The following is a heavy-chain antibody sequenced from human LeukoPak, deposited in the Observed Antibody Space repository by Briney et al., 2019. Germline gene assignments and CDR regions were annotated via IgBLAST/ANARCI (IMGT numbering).Heavy chain of an antibody. CDR1: GGSISSYY. Sequence: PSETLSLTCTVSGGSISSYYWSWIRQPAGKGLEWIGRIYTSGSINYNPSLKSRVTMSVDTSKNQFSLKLSSVTAADTAVYYCARDPHSPDIVVVPAAFRDYWGQGTLVTVSS. V-gene: IGHV4-4*07. CDR3: ARDPHSPDIVVVPAAFRDY. CDR2: IYTSGSI. D-gene: IGHD2-2*01. J-gene: IGHJ4*02.